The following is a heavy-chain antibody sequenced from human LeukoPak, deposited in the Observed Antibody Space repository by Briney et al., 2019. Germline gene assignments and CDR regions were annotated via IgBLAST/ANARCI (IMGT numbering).Heavy chain of an antibody. CDR3: ARLGIVATLIIDY. D-gene: IGHD5-12*01. Sequence: SETLSLTCTVSGGSISSYYLSWIRQPAGKGLEWIGRIYSRVTTYNPSLKSRVTMSADTSRNHVSLTLNSVTAADTAVYYCARLGIVATLIIDYWGQGTLVTVSS. CDR2: IYSRVT. CDR1: GGSISSYY. V-gene: IGHV4-4*07. J-gene: IGHJ4*02.